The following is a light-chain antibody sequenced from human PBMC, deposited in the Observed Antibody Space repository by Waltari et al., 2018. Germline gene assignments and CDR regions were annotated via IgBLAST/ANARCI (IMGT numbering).Light chain of an antibody. CDR3: QQSYSYWT. CDR1: QSISDW. J-gene: IGKJ1*01. CDR2: KAS. Sequence: DIQMTQSPSTLSASLGDRVTITCRASQSISDWLAWYQQKPGKAPKLLIYKASSLEGGVPSRFSGSGSGTEFTLTISSLQPDDFATYYCQQSYSYWTFGQGTKVEIK. V-gene: IGKV1-5*03.